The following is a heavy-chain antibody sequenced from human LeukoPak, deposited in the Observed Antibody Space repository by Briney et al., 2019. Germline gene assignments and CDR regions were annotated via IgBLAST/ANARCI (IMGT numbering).Heavy chain of an antibody. V-gene: IGHV5-51*01. D-gene: IGHD1-26*01. Sequence: PGASLQISCKGSGYIFTNYWIGWVRQLPGKGLKWMGIIYPGDSDARYSPSFQGQVTISADKSISTAYLQWSSLKASDTAMYYCARRRDLYSGSYYPFDYWGQGTLVTVSS. J-gene: IGHJ4*02. CDR3: ARRRDLYSGSYYPFDY. CDR2: IYPGDSDA. CDR1: GYIFTNYW.